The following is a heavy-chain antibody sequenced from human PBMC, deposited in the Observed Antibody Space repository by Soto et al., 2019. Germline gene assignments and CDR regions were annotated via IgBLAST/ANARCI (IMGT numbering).Heavy chain of an antibody. D-gene: IGHD2-15*01. J-gene: IGHJ4*02. CDR1: GGTFSSYA. CDR3: ARSQDIVVVVAAAFDY. Sequence: QVQLVQSGAEVKKPGSSVKVSCKASGGTFSSYAISWVRQAPGQGLEWMGGIIPIFGTANYAQKFQGRVTITADESTSTAYMELSSLRSEDTVVYYCARSQDIVVVVAAAFDYWGQGTLVTVSS. CDR2: IIPIFGTA. V-gene: IGHV1-69*01.